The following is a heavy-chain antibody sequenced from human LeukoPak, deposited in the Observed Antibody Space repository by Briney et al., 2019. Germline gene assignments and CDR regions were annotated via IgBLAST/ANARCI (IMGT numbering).Heavy chain of an antibody. V-gene: IGHV4-30-2*01. CDR1: GGSISSGGYS. Sequence: PSETLSLTCAVSGGSISSGGYSWSWIRQPPGKGLEWIGYIYHSGSTYYNPSLKSRVTISVDRSKNQFSLKLSSVTAADTAVYYCARLCGGDCYKFHAFDIWGQGTMVTVSS. J-gene: IGHJ3*02. D-gene: IGHD2-21*02. CDR2: IYHSGST. CDR3: ARLCGGDCYKFHAFDI.